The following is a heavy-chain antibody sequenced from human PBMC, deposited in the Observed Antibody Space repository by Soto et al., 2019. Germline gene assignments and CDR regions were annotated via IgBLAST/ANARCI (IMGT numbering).Heavy chain of an antibody. D-gene: IGHD3-22*01. Sequence: SETLSLTCTVSGGSIRSGDSYWSWIRQPPGKGLEWIGYIYYSGSTYYNPSLKSRVTISLDTSKNQFSLNLSSVTAADTAVYYCARTHYSDRSGTDYWGQGTLVTISS. V-gene: IGHV4-30-4*01. CDR3: ARTHYSDRSGTDY. CDR1: GGSIRSGDSY. J-gene: IGHJ4*02. CDR2: IYYSGST.